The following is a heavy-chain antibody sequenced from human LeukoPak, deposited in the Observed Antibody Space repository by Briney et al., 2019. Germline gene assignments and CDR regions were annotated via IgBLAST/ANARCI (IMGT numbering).Heavy chain of an antibody. D-gene: IGHD5-24*01. CDR3: AREVGMATTLIGY. J-gene: IGHJ4*02. Sequence: GGSLRLSCAASGFTFSSYGMHWVRQAPGKGLEWVAVIWYDGSNKYYADSVKGRFTISRDNSKNTLCLQMNSLRAEDTAVYYCAREVGMATTLIGYWGQGTLVTVSS. CDR2: IWYDGSNK. V-gene: IGHV3-33*01. CDR1: GFTFSSYG.